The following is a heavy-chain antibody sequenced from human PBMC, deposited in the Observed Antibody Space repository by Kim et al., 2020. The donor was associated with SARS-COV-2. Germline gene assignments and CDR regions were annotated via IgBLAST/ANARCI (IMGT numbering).Heavy chain of an antibody. D-gene: IGHD3-10*01. V-gene: IGHV3-7*03. CDR2: INQDGSDT. CDR1: GFSFSRSW. CDR3: ARDLGSDYGLDV. J-gene: IGHJ6*02. Sequence: GGSLRLSCAASGFSFSRSWMSWVRQAPGKGLEWVANINQDGSDTYHVDSVKGLFTISRDNAKNSLYLQMSSLRAEDTAVYYCARDLGSDYGLDVWGQGTTVTVSS.